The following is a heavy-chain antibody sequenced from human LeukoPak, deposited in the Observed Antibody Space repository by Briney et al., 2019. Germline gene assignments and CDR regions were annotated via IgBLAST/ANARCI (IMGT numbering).Heavy chain of an antibody. Sequence: SETLSLTCTVSGGSISSYYWSWIRQPPGKGLEWIGYIYYSGSTNYNPSLKSRVTISVDTSKNQFSLKLSSVTAADTAVYYCARTYYYGSGSYLPFDYWGQGNLVTVSS. D-gene: IGHD3-10*01. J-gene: IGHJ4*02. V-gene: IGHV4-59*01. CDR3: ARTYYYGSGSYLPFDY. CDR2: IYYSGST. CDR1: GGSISSYY.